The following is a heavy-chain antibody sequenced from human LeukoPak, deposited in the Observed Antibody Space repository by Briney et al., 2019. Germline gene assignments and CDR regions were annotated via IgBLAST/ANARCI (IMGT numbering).Heavy chain of an antibody. CDR3: ARHDNRGYYSLHY. V-gene: IGHV4-59*08. D-gene: IGHD3-22*01. Sequence: SETLSLTCTVSGASISSYSWSWIRLPPGKGLDWIGFGHYTGSSNYTPSLKSRVTISVDTSKSQFSLKLNSVTAADTAVYYCARHDNRGYYSLHYWGRGALVTVSS. CDR2: GHYTGSS. J-gene: IGHJ4*02. CDR1: GASISSYS.